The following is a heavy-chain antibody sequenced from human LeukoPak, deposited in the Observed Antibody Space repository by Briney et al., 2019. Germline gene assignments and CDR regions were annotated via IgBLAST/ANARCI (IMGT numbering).Heavy chain of an antibody. CDR3: ARLINYYGSGSYYNPYYFDY. V-gene: IGHV4-39*07. J-gene: IGHJ4*02. CDR1: GGSISSSGYY. CDR2: IYHSGST. D-gene: IGHD3-10*01. Sequence: SETLSLTCTVSGGSISSSGYYWGWIRQPPGKGLEWIGSIYHSGSTYYNPSLKSRVTISVDTSKNQFSLKLSSVTAADTAVYYCARLINYYGSGSYYNPYYFDYWGQGTLVTVSS.